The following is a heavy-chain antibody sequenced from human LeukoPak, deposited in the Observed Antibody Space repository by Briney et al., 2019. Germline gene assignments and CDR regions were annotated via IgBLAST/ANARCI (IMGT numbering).Heavy chain of an antibody. CDR3: GRAYCSSTSCPRRRNGVDV. Sequence: PGGSLRLSCAASGFTFSSYAMHWVRQAPGKGLEWVAVISYDGSNKYYADSVKGRFTISRDNAKSSLYLQMNSLRAEDTAVYFCGRAYCSSTSCPRRRNGVDVWGQGTTVTVSS. J-gene: IGHJ6*02. CDR1: GFTFSSYA. D-gene: IGHD2-2*01. CDR2: ISYDGSNK. V-gene: IGHV3-30-3*01.